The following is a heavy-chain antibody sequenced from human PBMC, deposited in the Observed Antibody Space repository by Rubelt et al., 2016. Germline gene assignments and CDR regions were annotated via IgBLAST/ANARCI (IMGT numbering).Heavy chain of an antibody. CDR1: GFTFSNYW. Sequence: EVQLVESGGELIQPGGSLRLSCAASGFTFSNYWMHWVRQAPGKGLVWVARINSDGTTTTYADSVKGRFTISGENTQNTLYLQINNLRDEDTAVYHCARDANPGDSSGGDAYFQDWGQGTLVTVSS. J-gene: IGHJ1*01. V-gene: IGHV3-74*01. CDR2: INSDGTTT. CDR3: ARDANPGDSSGGDAYFQD. D-gene: IGHD6-19*01.